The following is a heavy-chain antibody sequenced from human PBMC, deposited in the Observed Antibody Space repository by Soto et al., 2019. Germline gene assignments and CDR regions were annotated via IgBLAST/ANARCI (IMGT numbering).Heavy chain of an antibody. Sequence: QVQLQESGPGLVKPSETLSLTCTVSGGSISSYYWSWIRQPPGKGLEWIGYIYYSGSTNYNPSLKSRVTISVDTSQNQFSLKLSSVTAADTAVYYCAREPEGWHDIYSPGAFDIWGQGTMVTVSS. D-gene: IGHD3-9*01. CDR2: IYYSGST. CDR1: GGSISSYY. CDR3: AREPEGWHDIYSPGAFDI. V-gene: IGHV4-59*01. J-gene: IGHJ3*02.